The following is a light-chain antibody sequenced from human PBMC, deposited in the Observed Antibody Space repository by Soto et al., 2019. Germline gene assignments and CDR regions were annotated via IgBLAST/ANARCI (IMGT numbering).Light chain of an antibody. J-gene: IGLJ7*01. Sequence: QSVLTQPASVSGSPGQSITISCNGTSSDVGGYYSVSWYQQHPGKAPKLMIYDVTNRPSGVSNRFSGSKSGNTASLTISGLQAEDEADYYCTSYTSSSTDVFGTGTQLTVL. CDR1: SSDVGGYYS. CDR3: TSYTSSSTDV. V-gene: IGLV2-14*03. CDR2: DVT.